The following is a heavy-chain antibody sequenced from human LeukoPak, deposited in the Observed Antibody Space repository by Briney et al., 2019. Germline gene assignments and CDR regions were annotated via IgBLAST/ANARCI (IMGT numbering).Heavy chain of an antibody. J-gene: IGHJ4*02. CDR1: GFNFNIFV. CDR3: ARDPQRRGYCSGGSFYSGSDY. V-gene: IGHV3-30*02. CDR2: LRAGGPYGTEK. Sequence: QPGGSLRLSCATSGFNFNIFVMHWVRQRPGKGLEWLTFLRAGGPYGTEKFYADSVKGRFTISRDNDKNSLYLQMNSLRAEDAALCHCARDPQRRGYCSGGSFYSGSDYWGQGTLVTVSS. D-gene: IGHD2-15*01.